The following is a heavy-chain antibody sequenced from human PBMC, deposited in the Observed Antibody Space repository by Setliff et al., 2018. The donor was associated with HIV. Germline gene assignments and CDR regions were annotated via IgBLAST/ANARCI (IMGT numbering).Heavy chain of an antibody. Sequence: GGSLRLSCAASGFTFSNYGLHWVRQAPGKGLEWVAFIKYDGSDKYYADSVKGRFTISRDNSKNTLYLQMNSLRPDDTAAYYCAKDGGGYSYGLYFFDYWAREPWSPSPQ. D-gene: IGHD5-18*01. V-gene: IGHV3-30*02. J-gene: IGHJ4*02. CDR3: AKDGGGYSYGLYFFDY. CDR1: GFTFSNYG. CDR2: IKYDGSDK.